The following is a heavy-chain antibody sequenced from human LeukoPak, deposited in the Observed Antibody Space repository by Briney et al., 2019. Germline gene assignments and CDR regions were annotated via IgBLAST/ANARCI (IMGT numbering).Heavy chain of an antibody. CDR2: ITGSGGST. CDR3: AKARGVAPRNYYMDV. Sequence: GGTLRLSCAASGFTFSSYGLSWVRQAPGKGLEWVSGITGSGGSTYYADSVKGRFTISRDNSKNTLYLQMNSLGAEDTAVYYCAKARGVAPRNYYMDVWGKGTTVTVSS. J-gene: IGHJ6*03. CDR1: GFTFSSYG. V-gene: IGHV3-23*01. D-gene: IGHD2-15*01.